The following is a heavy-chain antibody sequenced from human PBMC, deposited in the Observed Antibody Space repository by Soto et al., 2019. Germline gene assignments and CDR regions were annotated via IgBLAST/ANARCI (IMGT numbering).Heavy chain of an antibody. D-gene: IGHD2-21*02. CDR3: ARSRQVVTRYYFDY. Sequence: QVQLQQLGAGLLKPSETLSLTCAVYGGSFRGYYWRWIRQPPGKGLEWSGETNHSGSTNYIRSLKSRVTTSVHPSKTQCSLRLSSVTAADTAVYYCARSRQVVTRYYFDYWGQGTLVTVSS. CDR2: TNHSGST. J-gene: IGHJ4*02. V-gene: IGHV4-34*01. CDR1: GGSFRGYY.